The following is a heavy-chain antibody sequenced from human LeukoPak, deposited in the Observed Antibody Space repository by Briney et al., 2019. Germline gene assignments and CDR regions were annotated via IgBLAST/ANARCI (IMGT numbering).Heavy chain of an antibody. CDR1: GYTFTSYG. D-gene: IGHD2-2*01. V-gene: IGHV1-18*01. Sequence: ASVKVSCKAAGYTFTSYGISWVRQAPGQGLEWMGWISAYNGNTNYAQKLQGRVTMTTDTSTSTAYMELRSLRSDDTAVYYCARRRASPDWFDPWGQGTLVTVSS. CDR3: ARRRASPDWFDP. J-gene: IGHJ5*02. CDR2: ISAYNGNT.